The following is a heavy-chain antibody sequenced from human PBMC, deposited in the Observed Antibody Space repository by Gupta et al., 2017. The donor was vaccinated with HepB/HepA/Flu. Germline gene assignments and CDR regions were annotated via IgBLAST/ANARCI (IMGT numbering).Heavy chain of an antibody. CDR3: ARHELRFVGAGLNSWFDP. D-gene: IGHD3-3*01. V-gene: IGHV4-39*01. CDR2: IFYSGTT. CDR1: GGSISSGGYY. Sequence: QLHLQESGPGLVKPSETLSLTCTVSGGSISSGGYYWGWIRQPPGKGLEWIGTIFYSGTTYKNPSLKSRVTMSVDTYKTYFSLKVSSVTAADTAVYYCARHELRFVGAGLNSWFDPWGQGTLVTGSS. J-gene: IGHJ5*02.